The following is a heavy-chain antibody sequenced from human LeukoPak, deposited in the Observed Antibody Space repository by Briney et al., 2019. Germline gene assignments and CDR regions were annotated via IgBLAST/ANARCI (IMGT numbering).Heavy chain of an antibody. V-gene: IGHV1-2*02. Sequence: ASVKVSCKASGYTFTSYYIHWVRQAPGQGLEWMGWINPNNGGANSALKFQGRVTLTTDTSISTAYMELSRLRSDDTAVYYCARDCSGGSCYYYWGQGTLVTVSS. D-gene: IGHD2-15*01. CDR1: GYTFTSYY. J-gene: IGHJ4*02. CDR2: INPNNGGA. CDR3: ARDCSGGSCYYY.